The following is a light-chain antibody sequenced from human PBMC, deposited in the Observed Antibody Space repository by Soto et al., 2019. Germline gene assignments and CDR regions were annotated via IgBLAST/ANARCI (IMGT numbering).Light chain of an antibody. Sequence: EIVMTQSPATLSMSPGERATLSCRASQSVRGDLAWYQHKPAQAPRLLIYGASTRATGIPARFSGSGSGTEFTLTITRLQSEDFAVYYCQQYAHWRSFGPGTKVDI. J-gene: IGKJ3*01. V-gene: IGKV3-15*01. CDR3: QQYAHWRS. CDR2: GAS. CDR1: QSVRGD.